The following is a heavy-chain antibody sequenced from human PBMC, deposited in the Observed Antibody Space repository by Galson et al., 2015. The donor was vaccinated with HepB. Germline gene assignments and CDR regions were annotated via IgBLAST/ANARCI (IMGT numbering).Heavy chain of an antibody. CDR2: INPLGGST. CDR1: GYTFTNYY. CDR3: AVVVFGYFDY. Sequence: SVKASCKASGYTFTNYYVSWVRQAPGQGLEWIGLINPLGGSTVYADQFPDRVTMTSDTSTDTAYLELNRLRLDDTAIYYCAVVVFGYFDYWGQGTLVTVSS. D-gene: IGHD3-22*01. V-gene: IGHV1-46*03. J-gene: IGHJ4*02.